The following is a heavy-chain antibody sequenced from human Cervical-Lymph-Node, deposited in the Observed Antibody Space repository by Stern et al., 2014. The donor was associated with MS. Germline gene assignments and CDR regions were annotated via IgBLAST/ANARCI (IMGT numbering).Heavy chain of an antibody. CDR1: GFAFADYA. CDR2: ISWNGGTR. Sequence: KLVETGGGLEQPGRSLRLSCAASGFAFADYAMHWVPKAPGKGLEWGSTISWNGGTRNYAESVQGRFTIYRDNDHNSLCMEMISLRPEDPALYFCAKDGVFADVHVGMDVWGRGTPVSLSS. D-gene: IGHD3-10*01. CDR3: AKDGVFADVHVGMDV. J-gene: IGHJ6*02. V-gene: IGHV3-9*01.